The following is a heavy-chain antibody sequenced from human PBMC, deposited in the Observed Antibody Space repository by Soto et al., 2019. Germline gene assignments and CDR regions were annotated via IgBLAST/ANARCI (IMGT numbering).Heavy chain of an antibody. CDR2: INPNSGGT. Sequence: ASVKVSCKASGYTFTGYYMHWVRQAPGQGLEWMGWINPNSGGTNYAQKFQGWVTMTRDTSISTAYMELSRLRSDDTAMYYCARDRGYDFWSGYPQGMDVWGQGTTVTVSS. V-gene: IGHV1-2*04. CDR1: GYTFTGYY. J-gene: IGHJ6*02. CDR3: ARDRGYDFWSGYPQGMDV. D-gene: IGHD3-3*01.